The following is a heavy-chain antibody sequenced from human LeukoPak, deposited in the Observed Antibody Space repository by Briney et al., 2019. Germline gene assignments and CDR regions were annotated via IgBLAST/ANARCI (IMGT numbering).Heavy chain of an antibody. CDR1: GFTFSSYG. CDR2: IRYDGSNK. J-gene: IGHJ4*02. Sequence: GGSLRLSCTASGFTFSSYGMHWVRQAPGKGLEWVAFIRYDGSNKYYADSVKGRFTISRDNSKNTLYLQMNSLRAEDTAVYYCAKADGGSYPLDYWGQGTLVTVSS. D-gene: IGHD1-26*01. CDR3: AKADGGSYPLDY. V-gene: IGHV3-30*02.